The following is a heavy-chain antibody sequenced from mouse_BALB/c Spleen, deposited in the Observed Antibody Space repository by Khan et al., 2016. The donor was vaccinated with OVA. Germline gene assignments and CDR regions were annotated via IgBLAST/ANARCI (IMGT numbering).Heavy chain of an antibody. CDR3: ARGGFYAMDY. CDR2: IWSDGIK. CDR1: GFSLTTYG. Sequence: QVQLKESGPGLVAPSQSLSITCTVSGFSLTTYGVHWVRQPPGKGLEWLVVIWSDGIKTYNSALKSRLSISKDNSKSQVFLTMNSLQTDDTAMYYCARGGFYAMDYWGQGTSVTVSS. D-gene: IGHD1-1*02. J-gene: IGHJ4*01. V-gene: IGHV2-6*02.